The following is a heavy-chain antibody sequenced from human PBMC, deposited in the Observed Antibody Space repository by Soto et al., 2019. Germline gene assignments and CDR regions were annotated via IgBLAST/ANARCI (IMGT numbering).Heavy chain of an antibody. CDR1: GRTFSSYT. Sequence: QVQLVQSGVEVKKPGSSVKVSCEASGRTFSSYTISWVRQAPGQGLEWMGRIIPILGIANYTQKFQGRVTITADKCTSTVYMEVSSLRSEDTAIYYCARGLGVPLVAGTDDAFDIWGRGTMVTVSS. D-gene: IGHD6-19*01. V-gene: IGHV1-69*02. CDR3: ARGLGVPLVAGTDDAFDI. J-gene: IGHJ3*02. CDR2: IIPILGIA.